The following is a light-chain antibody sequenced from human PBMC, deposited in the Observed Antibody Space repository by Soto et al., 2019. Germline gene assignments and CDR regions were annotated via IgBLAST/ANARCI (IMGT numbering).Light chain of an antibody. Sequence: EIVLTQSPATLSLSPGERATLSCRASQSVSTYLAWYQQKPGQAPRLLIYGASSRATGIPDRFSGSGSGTDFTLTISRLEPEDFAVYYCQQRSNWPPAITFGQGTRLEIK. V-gene: IGKV3-11*01. J-gene: IGKJ5*01. CDR3: QQRSNWPPAIT. CDR1: QSVSTY. CDR2: GAS.